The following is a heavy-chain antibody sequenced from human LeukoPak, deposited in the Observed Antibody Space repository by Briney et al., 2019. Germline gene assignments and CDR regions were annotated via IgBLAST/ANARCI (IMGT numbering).Heavy chain of an antibody. V-gene: IGHV3-66*02. J-gene: IGHJ4*02. CDR1: GFTVSSNC. Sequence: GGSLRLSCAASGFTVSSNCMSWVRQAPGKGLEWVSVIYSGGSTYYADSVKGRFTISRDNSKNTLYLQMNSLRAEDTAVYYCARGLYYDILTGYPYYFDYWGQGTLVTVSS. D-gene: IGHD3-9*01. CDR2: IYSGGST. CDR3: ARGLYYDILTGYPYYFDY.